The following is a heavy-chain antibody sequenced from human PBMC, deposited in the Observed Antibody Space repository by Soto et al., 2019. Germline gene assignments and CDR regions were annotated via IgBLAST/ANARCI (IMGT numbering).Heavy chain of an antibody. CDR1: GDSVSSYSAA. CDR3: VRDRYSSSGWFDP. Sequence: QTLSLTCVISGDSVSSYSAAWNWIRQSPSGGLEWLGRTYYRSRFFSDYAESVKSRIIINPDTSKNQFSLQLKSVTPEDTAVYYCVRDRYSSSGWFDPWGQGTPVTVSS. V-gene: IGHV6-1*01. J-gene: IGHJ5*02. D-gene: IGHD3-10*01. CDR2: TYYRSRFFS.